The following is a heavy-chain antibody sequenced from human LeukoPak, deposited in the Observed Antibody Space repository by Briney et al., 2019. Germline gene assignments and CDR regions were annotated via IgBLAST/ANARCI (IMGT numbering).Heavy chain of an antibody. V-gene: IGHV3-48*03. CDR2: ITGSGSTM. Sequence: PGGSLRLSCAASGFIFSNYEMNWVRQAPGKGLELLSFITGSGSTMYYADSVRGRFTISRDNAKNSLYLPMNSLRAEDTAVYHCVSSRILDFDYWGQGTLVTVSS. J-gene: IGHJ4*02. CDR1: GFIFSNYE. D-gene: IGHD3-3*01. CDR3: VSSRILDFDY.